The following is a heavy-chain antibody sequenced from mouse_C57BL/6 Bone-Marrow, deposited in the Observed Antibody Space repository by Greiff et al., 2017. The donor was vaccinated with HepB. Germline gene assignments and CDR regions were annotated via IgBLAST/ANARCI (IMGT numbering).Heavy chain of an antibody. V-gene: IGHV1-76*01. CDR3: AFYYGSSSGYFDV. Sequence: VQGVESGAELVRPGASVKLSCKASGYTFTDYYINWVKQRPGQGLEWIARIYPGSGNTYYNEKFKGKATLTAEKSSSTAYMQLSSLTSEDSAVYFCAFYYGSSSGYFDVWGTGTTVTVSS. D-gene: IGHD1-1*01. CDR1: GYTFTDYY. J-gene: IGHJ1*03. CDR2: IYPGSGNT.